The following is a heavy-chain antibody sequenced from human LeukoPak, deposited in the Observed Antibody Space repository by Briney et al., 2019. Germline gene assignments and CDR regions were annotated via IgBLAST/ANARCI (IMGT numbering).Heavy chain of an antibody. D-gene: IGHD3-10*01. CDR1: GFTFWNSA. J-gene: IGHJ5*02. CDR2: LIGFGVET. CDR3: AKGAHYSCFDP. Sequence: GSLRLSCAASGFTFWNSATSWVPPAPGKGVGCGSTLIGFGVETFYADSVKGRVSLSRDNFTNTLSLQMNSLRAEDTAIYYCAKGAHYSCFDPWGQGTLVTVSS. V-gene: IGHV3-23*01.